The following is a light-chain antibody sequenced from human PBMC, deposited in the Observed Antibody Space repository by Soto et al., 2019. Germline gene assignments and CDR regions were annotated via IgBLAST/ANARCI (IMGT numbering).Light chain of an antibody. V-gene: IGLV1-47*01. CDR2: RNN. J-gene: IGLJ2*01. Sequence: QCVLTQPPSASGTPGQRVTISCSGTSCYIGNNYVCWYQQLPGTAPKLLIYRNNQRPSGVPDRFSGSKSGTSASLAISGLRSDDEADYYCAAWDDSLSGVVFGGGTKLTVL. CDR3: AAWDDSLSGVV. CDR1: SCYIGNNY.